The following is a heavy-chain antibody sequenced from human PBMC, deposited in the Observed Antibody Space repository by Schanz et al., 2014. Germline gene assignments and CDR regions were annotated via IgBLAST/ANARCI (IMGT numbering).Heavy chain of an antibody. CDR2: ISYDGSNK. CDR1: GFTVSSNH. CDR3: ARAHGSNRYGKGLDY. V-gene: IGHV3-30*03. Sequence: GQLAESGGGLVQPGGSLRLSCAVSGFTVSSNHMSWVRQAPGKGLEWVAVISYDGSNKYYADSVKGRFTMSRDNSKNTLYQQKNSLRADDTAVDFCARAHGSNRYGKGLDYWGQGTQVTVSS. J-gene: IGHJ4*02. D-gene: IGHD6-13*01.